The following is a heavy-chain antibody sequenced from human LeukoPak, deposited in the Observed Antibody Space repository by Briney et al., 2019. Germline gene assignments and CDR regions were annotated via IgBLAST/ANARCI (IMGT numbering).Heavy chain of an antibody. Sequence: GGTLRLSCAASGITFSSYGMSWVRQAPGKRLEWVSSISSTGGTTYYADSVKGRFTISRDNSKNTLYLQMNSLRAEDTAIYYCAKNGDRGAYCTGGTCYPYFYYYMDVWGKGTTVTI. CDR1: GITFSSYG. J-gene: IGHJ6*03. CDR3: AKNGDRGAYCTGGTCYPYFYYYMDV. D-gene: IGHD2-15*01. V-gene: IGHV3-23*01. CDR2: ISSTGGTT.